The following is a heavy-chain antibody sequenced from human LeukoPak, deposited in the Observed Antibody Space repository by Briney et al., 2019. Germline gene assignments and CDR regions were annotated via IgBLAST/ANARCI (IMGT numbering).Heavy chain of an antibody. D-gene: IGHD3-16*01. J-gene: IGHJ4*02. CDR3: ARLVLSYGNAFDH. Sequence: WVRQPPGKGLEWIGSINYSGNTYYDSSLKSRVTISVDTSKNHFSLRLSSVTAADTAVYYCARLVLSYGNAFDHWGQGTLVTVSS. CDR2: INYSGNT. V-gene: IGHV4-39*02.